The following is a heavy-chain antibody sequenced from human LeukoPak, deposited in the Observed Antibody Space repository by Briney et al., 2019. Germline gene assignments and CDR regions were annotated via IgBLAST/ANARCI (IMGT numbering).Heavy chain of an antibody. CDR2: IYYSWST. J-gene: IGHJ3*02. CDR3: ARQDSSGWYEAFDI. V-gene: IGHV4-39*01. Sequence: SETLSLTCTVSGGSISSSSYYWGWIRQPPGKGLEWIGSIYYSWSTYYNPSLKSRVTISVDTSKNQFSLKLSSVTAADTAVYYCARQDSSGWYEAFDIWGQGTMVTVSS. CDR1: GGSISSSSYY. D-gene: IGHD6-19*01.